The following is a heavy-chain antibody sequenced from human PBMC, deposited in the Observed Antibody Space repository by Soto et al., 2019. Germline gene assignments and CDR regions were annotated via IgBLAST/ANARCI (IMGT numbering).Heavy chain of an antibody. V-gene: IGHV1-8*01. D-gene: IGHD3-3*01. CDR1: GYTFTSYD. Sequence: ASVKVSGKASGYTFTSYDINWVRQATGQGLEWMGWMNPNSGNTGYAQKFQGRVTMTRNTSISTAYMELSSLRSEDTAVYYCARAKVLRFLEWSKPHGMDVWGQGTTVTVSS. CDR3: ARAKVLRFLEWSKPHGMDV. CDR2: MNPNSGNT. J-gene: IGHJ6*02.